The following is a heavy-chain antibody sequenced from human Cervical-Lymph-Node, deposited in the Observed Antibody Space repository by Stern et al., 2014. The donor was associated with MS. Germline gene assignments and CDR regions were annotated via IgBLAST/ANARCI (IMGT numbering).Heavy chain of an antibody. CDR3: ARERHSMDV. Sequence: QVQLVQSGAEVKKPGASVKVSCKASGYSFTAYYMHWVRQAPGQGLRWLGWIEPNSGGTKSAQNFQGRFTMARYTSISTFYMELSGLTSDDTAVFYCARERHSMDVWGQGTTVTVSS. CDR2: IEPNSGGT. J-gene: IGHJ6*02. V-gene: IGHV1-2*02. CDR1: GYSFTAYY.